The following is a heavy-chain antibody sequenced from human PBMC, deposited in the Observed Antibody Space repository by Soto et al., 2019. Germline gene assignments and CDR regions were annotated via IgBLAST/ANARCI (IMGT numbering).Heavy chain of an antibody. V-gene: IGHV4-4*07. CDR1: GGAISGDY. J-gene: IGHJ5*02. Sequence: PSETLSLTCTVTGGAISGDYWTWIRQSAGEGLEWIGRIYSSGSTNYNPSLKSRVTISLDTSMNHVSLRLSSVTAADTAVYYCARGQRFSDWFDPWGQGTLVTVSS. CDR3: ARGQRFSDWFDP. CDR2: IYSSGST. D-gene: IGHD3-3*01.